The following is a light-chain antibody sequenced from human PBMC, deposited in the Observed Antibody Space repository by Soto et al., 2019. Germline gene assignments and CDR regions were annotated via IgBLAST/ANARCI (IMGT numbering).Light chain of an antibody. V-gene: IGKV3-20*01. J-gene: IGKJ4*01. CDR3: QQLSSYTLT. Sequence: EFVWKKSPGTLSLSQGERATLSCRASQTIRNNYLAWYQQKAGQAPRLLIYDASSRATGIPDRFRGGGSGTDFNLTISRLETEDFAVYYCQQLSSYTLTFGGVTKADIK. CDR1: QTIRNNY. CDR2: DAS.